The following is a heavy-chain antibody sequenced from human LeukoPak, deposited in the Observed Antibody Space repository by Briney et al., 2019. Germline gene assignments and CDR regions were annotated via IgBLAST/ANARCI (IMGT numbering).Heavy chain of an antibody. Sequence: GGSLRLSCAASGFTFSSYWMSWVRQAPGKGLEWVVNIKQDGSEKYYVDSVKGRLTISRDNAKNSLSLQMNSLRGEDTAVYYCARGGVMIVTPLYYYYGLDLWGQGTTVTVYS. CDR2: IKQDGSEK. V-gene: IGHV3-7*01. CDR3: ARGGVMIVTPLYYYYGLDL. D-gene: IGHD3-22*01. CDR1: GFTFSSYW. J-gene: IGHJ6*02.